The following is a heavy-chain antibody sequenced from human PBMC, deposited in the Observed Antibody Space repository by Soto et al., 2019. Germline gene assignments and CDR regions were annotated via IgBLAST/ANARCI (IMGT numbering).Heavy chain of an antibody. CDR1: GFTFSSYA. J-gene: IGHJ4*02. CDR3: AKGPHIVVVVAFYYFDY. V-gene: IGHV3-23*01. CDR2: ISGSGGST. D-gene: IGHD2-15*01. Sequence: EVQLLESGGGLVQPGGSLRLSCAASGFTFSSYAMSWVRQAPGKGLEWVSAISGSGGSTYYADSVKGRFTISRDNSKNTLYLQMYSLRAEDTSVYYCAKGPHIVVVVAFYYFDYWGQGTLVTVSS.